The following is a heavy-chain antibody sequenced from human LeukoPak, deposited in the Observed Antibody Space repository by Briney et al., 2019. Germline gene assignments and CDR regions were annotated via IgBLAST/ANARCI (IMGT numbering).Heavy chain of an antibody. V-gene: IGHV1-69*01. D-gene: IGHD3-3*01. Sequence: EASVKVSCKASGGTFSSYAISWVRQAPGQGLEWMGGIIPIFGTANYAQKFQGRVTITADESTSTAYMELSSLRSEDTAVYYCARDRQDFWSGYYGDWGQGTLVTVSS. J-gene: IGHJ4*02. CDR3: ARDRQDFWSGYYGD. CDR2: IIPIFGTA. CDR1: GGTFSSYA.